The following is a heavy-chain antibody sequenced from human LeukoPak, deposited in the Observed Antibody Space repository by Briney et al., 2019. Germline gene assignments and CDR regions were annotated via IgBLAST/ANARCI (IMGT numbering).Heavy chain of an antibody. Sequence: PSQTLSLTCTVSGGSISSGSYYWSWIRQPGGKGLEWIGRIYTSGSTNYNPSLKSRVTISVDTSKNQFSLKLNSVTAADTAVYYCAREPRYCSRTTSCYHANYFYYMDVWGKGTTVTVSS. CDR1: GGSISSGSYY. CDR3: AREPRYCSRTTSCYHANYFYYMDV. CDR2: IYTSGST. V-gene: IGHV4-61*02. D-gene: IGHD2-2*01. J-gene: IGHJ6*03.